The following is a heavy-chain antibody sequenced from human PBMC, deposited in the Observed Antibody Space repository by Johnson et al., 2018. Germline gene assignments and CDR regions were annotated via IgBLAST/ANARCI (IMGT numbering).Heavy chain of an antibody. Sequence: VQLVESGGGLVKPGGSLRLSCAASGFTFSDYYMSWIRQAPGKGLEWVGCITSKTDGGTTDYAAPVKGRFTISSDDSKNTLYRQMNSLKIEDTAVYYCTTREVAATIDVWGKGTTVTVSS. V-gene: IGHV3-15*01. CDR2: ITSKTDGGTT. D-gene: IGHD6-19*01. CDR1: GFTFSDYY. J-gene: IGHJ6*04. CDR3: TTREVAATIDV.